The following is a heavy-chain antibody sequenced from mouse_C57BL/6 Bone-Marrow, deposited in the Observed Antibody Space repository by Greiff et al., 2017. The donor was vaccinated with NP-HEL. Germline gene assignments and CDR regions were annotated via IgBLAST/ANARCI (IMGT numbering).Heavy chain of an antibody. D-gene: IGHD1-1*01. CDR2: ISNGGGST. V-gene: IGHV5-12*01. CDR3: ARSLIYYYGSDAMDY. J-gene: IGHJ4*01. Sequence: EVHLVESGGGLVQPGGSLKLSCAASGFTFSDYYMYWVRQTPEKRLEWVAYISNGGGSTYYPDTVKGRFTISRDNAKNTLYLQMSRLKSEDTAMYYCARSLIYYYGSDAMDYWGQGTSVTVSS. CDR1: GFTFSDYY.